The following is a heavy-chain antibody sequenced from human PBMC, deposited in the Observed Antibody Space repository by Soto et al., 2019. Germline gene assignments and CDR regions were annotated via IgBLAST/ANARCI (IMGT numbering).Heavy chain of an antibody. CDR2: IYRTGST. J-gene: IGHJ4*02. V-gene: IGHV4-4*02. Sequence: PSETLSLTCAVSRGSISSNNWWSWVRQPPGQGLEWIGEIYRTGSTNYNPSLKSRVTISLDKSENQFSLKVTSLTAADTAVYYCASRAPGTSVDYWGQGTLVTVSS. CDR3: ASRAPGTSVDY. CDR1: RGSISSNNW. D-gene: IGHD1-7*01.